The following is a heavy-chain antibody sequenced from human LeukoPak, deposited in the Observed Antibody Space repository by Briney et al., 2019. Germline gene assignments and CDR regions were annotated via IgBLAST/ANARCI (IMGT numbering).Heavy chain of an antibody. D-gene: IGHD6-19*01. CDR3: ARHGIAVAGTSFDY. CDR1: GGSISSYY. J-gene: IGHJ4*02. V-gene: IGHV4-59*08. Sequence: SETLSLTCTVSGGSISSYYWSWIRQPPGKGLEWLGYIYYSGSTNYNPSLKSRVTISVDTSKNQFSLKLSSVTAADTAVYYCARHGIAVAGTSFDYWGQGTLVTVSS. CDR2: IYYSGST.